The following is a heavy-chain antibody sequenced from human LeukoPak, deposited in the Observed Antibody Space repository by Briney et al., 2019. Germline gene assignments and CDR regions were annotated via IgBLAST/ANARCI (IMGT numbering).Heavy chain of an antibody. V-gene: IGHV4-59*08. CDR1: GGSISSYY. J-gene: IGHJ5*02. CDR2: IYYSGST. Sequence: EILSLTCTVSGGSISSYYWSWIRQPPGKGLEWIGYIYYSGSTNYNPSLKSRVTISVDTSKNQFSLKLSSVTAADTAVYYCARHYTAMADNWFDPWGQGTLVTVSS. CDR3: ARHYTAMADNWFDP. D-gene: IGHD5-18*01.